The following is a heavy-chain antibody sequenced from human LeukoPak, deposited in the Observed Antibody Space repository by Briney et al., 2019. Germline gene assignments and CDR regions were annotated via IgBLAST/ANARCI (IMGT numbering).Heavy chain of an antibody. CDR3: ARRGCNGGSCYGY. Sequence: ESLKISCKCSGYSFSNDWIGWVRQMPGKALDWMGIIYPGDSDTRYSPSFQGQVTISADKSISTAYLQWSSLEASDTAMYYCARRGCNGGSCYGYWGQGTLVTVSS. CDR2: IYPGDSDT. D-gene: IGHD2-15*01. CDR1: GYSFSNDW. V-gene: IGHV5-51*01. J-gene: IGHJ4*02.